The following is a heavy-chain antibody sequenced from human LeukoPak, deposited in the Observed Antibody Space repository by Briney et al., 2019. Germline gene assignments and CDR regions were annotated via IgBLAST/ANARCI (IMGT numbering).Heavy chain of an antibody. D-gene: IGHD2-21*02. J-gene: IGHJ4*02. Sequence: GGSLRLSCAASGFTFSSYEMNWVRQAPGKGLEWVSYISSSGSTIYYADSVKGRFTISRDNAKNSLYLQMNSLRAEDTAVYYCARVANVPFCGGDCYFDYWGQGTLVTVSS. V-gene: IGHV3-48*03. CDR2: ISSSGSTI. CDR1: GFTFSSYE. CDR3: ARVANVPFCGGDCYFDY.